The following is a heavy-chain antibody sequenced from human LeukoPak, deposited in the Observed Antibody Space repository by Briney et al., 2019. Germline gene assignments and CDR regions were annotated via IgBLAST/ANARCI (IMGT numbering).Heavy chain of an antibody. CDR1: GFTFTSSA. V-gene: IGHV3-23*01. J-gene: IGHJ4*02. D-gene: IGHD5-18*01. CDR2: ISGSGHTT. Sequence: GGSLRLSCAASGFTFTSSAMSWVRQAPGKGLEWVSVISGSGHTTDYADSVKGRFTISRDNSKNTLYLQMNSLRAEDTAVYYCAKAWTAMGGPFDYWGQGTLVTVSS. CDR3: AKAWTAMGGPFDY.